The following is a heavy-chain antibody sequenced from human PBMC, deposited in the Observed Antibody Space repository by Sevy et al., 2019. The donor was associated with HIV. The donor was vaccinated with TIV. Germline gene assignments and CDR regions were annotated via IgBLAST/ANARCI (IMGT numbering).Heavy chain of an antibody. CDR3: ARDSTTRPRVIDY. CDR1: GVSISSYF. CDR2: IYFTGNT. D-gene: IGHD1-1*01. J-gene: IGHJ4*02. V-gene: IGHV4-59*03. Sequence: SETLSLTCSVSGVSISSYFWTWVRQSPGKGLEWIGIIYFTGNTDYSPSLKSRVTLSLDTSKSQFSLTLKSVTAADTAISFCARDSTTRPRVIDYWGQGTLVTVSS.